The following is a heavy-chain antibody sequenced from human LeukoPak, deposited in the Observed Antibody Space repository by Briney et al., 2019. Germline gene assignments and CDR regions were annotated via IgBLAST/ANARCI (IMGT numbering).Heavy chain of an antibody. D-gene: IGHD4-23*01. J-gene: IGHJ3*02. CDR2: ISYDGSNK. CDR1: GFTFSSYA. V-gene: IGHV3-30-3*01. Sequence: PGRSLRLSCAASGFTFSSYAMHWVRQAPGKGLEWVAVISYDGSNKYYADSVKGRFTISRDNSKNTLYLQMNSLRAEDTAVYYCARDFKTQAFDIWGQGTMVTVSS. CDR3: ARDFKTQAFDI.